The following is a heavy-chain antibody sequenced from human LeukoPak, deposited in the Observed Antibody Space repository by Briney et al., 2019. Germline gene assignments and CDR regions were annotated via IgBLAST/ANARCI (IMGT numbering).Heavy chain of an antibody. V-gene: IGHV3-9*02. J-gene: IGHJ4*02. Sequence: PGRSLRLSCAASGFTSADYAMHWVRQAPGKGLEWVSGISLNSGSIGYADSVKGRFTISRDNAKNSLYLQLNSLRAETTALYYGASIAVAGSSSDYWGQGTLVTVSS. CDR2: ISLNSGSI. CDR1: GFTSADYA. CDR3: ASIAVAGSSSDY. D-gene: IGHD6-19*01.